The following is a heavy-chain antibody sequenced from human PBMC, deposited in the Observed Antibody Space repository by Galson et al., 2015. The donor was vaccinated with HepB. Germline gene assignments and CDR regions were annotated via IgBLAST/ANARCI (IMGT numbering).Heavy chain of an antibody. V-gene: IGHV3-72*01. CDR1: GFSFSDHY. D-gene: IGHD5-12*01. CDR2: SRNKPKGYST. CDR3: ARSEVATVVTDVDT. Sequence: SLRLSCAVSGFSFSDHYIGWVRQAPGKGLEWVGRSRNKPKGYSTAYAASVKGRFTVSRDDSKNSVFLQMNSLRSEDTAVYYCARSEVATVVTDVDTWGQGTLVTVSS. J-gene: IGHJ4*02.